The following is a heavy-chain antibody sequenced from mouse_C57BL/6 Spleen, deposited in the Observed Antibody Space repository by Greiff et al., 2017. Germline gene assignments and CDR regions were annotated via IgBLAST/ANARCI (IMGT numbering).Heavy chain of an antibody. CDR1: GFTFTDYY. CDR2: IRNKANGYTT. J-gene: IGHJ3*01. CDR3: ARYDYDRAWFAY. D-gene: IGHD2-4*01. V-gene: IGHV7-3*01. Sequence: VQLKESGGGLVQPGGSLSLSCAASGFTFTDYYMSWVRQPPGKALEWLGFIRNKANGYTTEYSASVKGRFTISRDNSQSILYLQMNALRAEDSATYYCARYDYDRAWFAYWGQGTLVTVSA.